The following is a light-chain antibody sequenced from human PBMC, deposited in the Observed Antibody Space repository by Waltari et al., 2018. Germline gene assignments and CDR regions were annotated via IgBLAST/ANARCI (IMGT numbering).Light chain of an antibody. Sequence: QSVLTQPPSASGTPGQKVTISCSGSTSNIGSHTVNWYQQLPGAAPNLLIFSNDQRPSGVPDRFSGSKSGTSASLAISGLQSEDEADYYCATWDDSLNGHVFGGGTKV. CDR2: SND. CDR3: ATWDDSLNGHV. CDR1: TSNIGSHT. V-gene: IGLV1-44*01. J-gene: IGLJ2*01.